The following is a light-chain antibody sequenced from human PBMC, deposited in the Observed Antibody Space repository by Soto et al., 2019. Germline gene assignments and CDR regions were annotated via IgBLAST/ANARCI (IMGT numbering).Light chain of an antibody. CDR1: QSVSSSY. Sequence: EIVLTQSPGTLSLSPGERATLSCRASQSVSSSYLAWYQQRPGQAPRLLIYGASSRATDITDRFSGSGSGTDFTLTIRRLEPEDFAVYFCQQYGSSPRKFGQGTKVEVK. V-gene: IGKV3-20*01. J-gene: IGKJ1*01. CDR2: GAS. CDR3: QQYGSSPRK.